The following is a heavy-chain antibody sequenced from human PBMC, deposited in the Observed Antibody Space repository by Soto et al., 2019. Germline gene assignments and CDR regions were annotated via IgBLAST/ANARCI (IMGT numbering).Heavy chain of an antibody. Sequence: QVQLVQSGAEVKKPGASVKVSCKASGYTFTSYAMHWVRQAPGQRLEWMGWINAGNGNTKYSQKFQGRVTITRDTSASTAYMELSSLRSEDTAVYYCARGDPSRVTARAWFDPWGQGTLVTVSS. CDR2: INAGNGNT. CDR3: ARGDPSRVTARAWFDP. V-gene: IGHV1-3*01. CDR1: GYTFTSYA. D-gene: IGHD2-21*02. J-gene: IGHJ5*02.